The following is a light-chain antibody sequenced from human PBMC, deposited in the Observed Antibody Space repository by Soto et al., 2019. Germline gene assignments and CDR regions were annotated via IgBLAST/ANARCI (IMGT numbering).Light chain of an antibody. Sequence: DIRMTQSPSSLSASLVDRVTITCRASQGIGVYLAWFQQKPGKVPKLLIYAASALQSGVPSRFSGSGSGTDFTLTISSLRPEDFATYYCQKYNSAPLTFGGGTKVEIK. CDR3: QKYNSAPLT. CDR2: AAS. J-gene: IGKJ4*01. CDR1: QGIGVY. V-gene: IGKV1-27*01.